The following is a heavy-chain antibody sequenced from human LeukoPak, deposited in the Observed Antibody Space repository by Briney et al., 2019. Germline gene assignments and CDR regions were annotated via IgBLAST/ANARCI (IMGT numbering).Heavy chain of an antibody. D-gene: IGHD2-15*01. Sequence: ASVKVSCKASGYTFTGYYMHWVRQAPGQGLEWMGWINPNSGGTNYAQKFQGRVTMTRDTSISTAYLQWSSLKASDTAMYYCARSSRINRYCSGGSCFRNWFDPLGQGTLVTVSS. CDR1: GYTFTGYY. CDR3: ARSSRINRYCSGGSCFRNWFDP. V-gene: IGHV1-2*02. CDR2: INPNSGGT. J-gene: IGHJ5*02.